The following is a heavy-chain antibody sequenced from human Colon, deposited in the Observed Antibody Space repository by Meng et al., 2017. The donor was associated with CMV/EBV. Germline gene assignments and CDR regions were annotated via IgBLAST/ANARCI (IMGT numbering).Heavy chain of an antibody. Sequence: GGSLRLSCAASGFTFSNAWMTWVRQAPGKGLEWVDPIKSKTDGGTTNYAAPVKGRFTISRDDSKNTLYLQMNSLKTEDTAVYYCARYCSSTTCYRPGWGQGTLVTVSS. CDR1: GFTFSNAW. CDR2: IKSKTDGGTT. V-gene: IGHV3-15*01. CDR3: ARYCSSTTCYRPG. D-gene: IGHD2-2*02. J-gene: IGHJ4*02.